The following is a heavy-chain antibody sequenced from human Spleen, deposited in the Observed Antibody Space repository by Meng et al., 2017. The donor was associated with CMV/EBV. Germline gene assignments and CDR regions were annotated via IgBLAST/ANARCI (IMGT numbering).Heavy chain of an antibody. Sequence: GESLKISCAASGFTFSGNWMSWVRQAPGKGPEWVANIHPDGSQKLYVDSVKGRFTISRDNAKNSLYLQMNSLRAEDTAVYYCAKDGRTFSYWGQGTLVTSPQ. J-gene: IGHJ4*02. D-gene: IGHD1-1*01. CDR1: GFTFSGNW. CDR3: AKDGRTFSY. V-gene: IGHV3-7*01. CDR2: IHPDGSQK.